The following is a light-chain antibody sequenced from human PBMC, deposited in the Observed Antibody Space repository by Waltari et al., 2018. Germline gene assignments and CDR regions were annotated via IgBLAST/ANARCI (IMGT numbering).Light chain of an antibody. Sequence: QSALTQPASVSGSPGQSITISCTGTSSDVGGYNYVSWYQQHPGKAPKLMIYDVTYRPSGVSNRFSGSKSGNTASLTISGLQAEDEADYYCSSYTSGSTLKVFGGGTKLTVL. CDR2: DVT. CDR1: SSDVGGYNY. V-gene: IGLV2-14*03. CDR3: SSYTSGSTLKV. J-gene: IGLJ2*01.